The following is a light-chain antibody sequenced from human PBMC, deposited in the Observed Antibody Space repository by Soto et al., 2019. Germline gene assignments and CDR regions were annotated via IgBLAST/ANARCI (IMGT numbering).Light chain of an antibody. CDR1: QGIGSY. J-gene: IGKJ5*01. CDR3: QQSYSTPIT. CDR2: AAS. V-gene: IGKV1-39*01. Sequence: IQLTQSPSSLSASVGDRVTITCRASQGIGSYLAWYQQKPGEAPKLLIFAASTLQSGVPSRFSGSGSGTDFTLTISSLQPEDFATYYCQQSYSTPITFGQGTRLEI.